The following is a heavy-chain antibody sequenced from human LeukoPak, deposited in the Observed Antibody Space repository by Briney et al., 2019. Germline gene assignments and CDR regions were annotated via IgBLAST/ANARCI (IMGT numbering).Heavy chain of an antibody. CDR2: ISNKANRYTP. CDR1: GFTFSDHY. CDR3: VRERDYYGSGSEDYYFDY. D-gene: IGHD3-10*01. J-gene: IGHJ4*02. V-gene: IGHV3-72*01. Sequence: PGGSLRLSCAASGFTFSDHYMDWVRQAPGKGLEWVGRISNKANRYTPQYAASVTGRFTISRDDSKNSLYLQMNSLKTEDTAVYYCVRERDYYGSGSEDYYFDYWGQGTLVTVSS.